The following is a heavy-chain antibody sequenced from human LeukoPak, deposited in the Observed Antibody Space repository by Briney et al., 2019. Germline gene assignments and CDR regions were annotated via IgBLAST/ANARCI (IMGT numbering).Heavy chain of an antibody. J-gene: IGHJ2*01. D-gene: IGHD3-10*01. CDR2: IIPIFGTA. CDR1: GGTFSSYA. V-gene: IGHV1-69*13. CDR3: ARHLLGSRIWFGELDYWYFDL. Sequence: SVKVSCKASGGTFSSYAISWVRQAPGQGLEWMGGIIPIFGTANYAQKFQGRVTITADESTSTAYMELSSLRSEDTAVYYCARHLLGSRIWFGELDYWYFDLWGRGTLVTVSS.